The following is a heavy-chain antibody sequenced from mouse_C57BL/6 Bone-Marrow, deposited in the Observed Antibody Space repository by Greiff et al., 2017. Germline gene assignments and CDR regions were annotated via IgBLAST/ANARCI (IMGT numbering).Heavy chain of an antibody. J-gene: IGHJ3*01. CDR2: IYPRSGNT. CDR1: GYTFTSYG. Sequence: QVQLQQSGAELARPGASVKLSCKASGYTFTSYGISWVKQRTGQGLEWIGEIYPRSGNTYYNEKFKGKATLTADKSSSNAYMDRRSLTSEDSAVYFCARIPYYYGSGFAYWGQGTLVTVSA. D-gene: IGHD1-1*01. CDR3: ARIPYYYGSGFAY. V-gene: IGHV1-81*01.